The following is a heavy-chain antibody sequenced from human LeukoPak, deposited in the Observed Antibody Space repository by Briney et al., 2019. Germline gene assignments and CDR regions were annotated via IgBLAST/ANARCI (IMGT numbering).Heavy chain of an antibody. CDR3: ARRTSGLGRKTYYYYYMDV. V-gene: IGHV4-38-2*02. CDR2: IYYSGST. J-gene: IGHJ6*03. Sequence: PSETLSLTCTVSGYSISSGYYWGWIRQPPGKGLEWIGSIYYSGSTYYNPSLKSRVTISVDTSKNQFSLKLSSVTAADTAVYYCARRTSGLGRKTYYYYYMDVWGKGTTVTISS. D-gene: IGHD1-26*01. CDR1: GYSISSGYY.